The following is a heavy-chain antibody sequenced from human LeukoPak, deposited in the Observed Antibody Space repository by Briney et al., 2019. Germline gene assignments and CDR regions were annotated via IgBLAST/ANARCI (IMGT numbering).Heavy chain of an antibody. D-gene: IGHD3-3*01. CDR3: ARVTIFDAFDI. V-gene: IGHV3-48*01. CDR2: ISSSSSTI. CDR1: GFTFSSYS. Sequence: GGSLRLSCAASGFTFSSYSMNWVRQAPGKGLEWVSYISSSSSTIYYADSVKGRFTISRDNAKNSLYLQMNSLRAEATAVYYCARVTIFDAFDIWGQGTMVTVSS. J-gene: IGHJ3*02.